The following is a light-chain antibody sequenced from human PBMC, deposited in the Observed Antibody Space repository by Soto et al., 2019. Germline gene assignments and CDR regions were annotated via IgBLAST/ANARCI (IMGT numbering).Light chain of an antibody. CDR2: DVS. V-gene: IGLV2-14*03. J-gene: IGLJ1*01. CDR3: SSYTTSTTHV. CDR1: SSDVGGYNY. Sequence: QSALTQPASVSGSPGQSITISCTGTSSDVGGYNYVSWYQQHPGKAPKLLINDVSNRPSGISDRFSGSKSGNTASLTISGLQAEDEADSYCSSYTTSTTHVFGPGTKVT.